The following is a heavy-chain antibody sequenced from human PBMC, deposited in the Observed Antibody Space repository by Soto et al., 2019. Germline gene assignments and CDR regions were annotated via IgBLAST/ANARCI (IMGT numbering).Heavy chain of an antibody. V-gene: IGHV4-4*07. CDR2: IYTSGST. CDR3: ARESDFWDDAYMRTFDI. CDR1: GGSISSYY. J-gene: IGHJ3*02. D-gene: IGHD3-3*01. Sequence: PSETLSLTCTVSGGSISSYYWSWIRQPAGKGLEWIGRIYTSGSTNYNPSLKSRVTMSVDTSKNQFSLNLTSVTAADTAVYYCARESDFWDDAYMRTFDIWGQGTKVT.